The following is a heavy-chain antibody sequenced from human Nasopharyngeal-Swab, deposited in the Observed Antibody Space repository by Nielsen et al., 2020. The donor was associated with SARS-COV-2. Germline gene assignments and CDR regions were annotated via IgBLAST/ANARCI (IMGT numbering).Heavy chain of an antibody. V-gene: IGHV3-15*07. CDR2: IKSKSAGGAT. D-gene: IGHD3-22*01. J-gene: IGHJ4*02. Sequence: GGSLRLSCAASGYTFSDAWMNWVRQAPGKGLEWVGLIKSKSAGGATEYAAPVKGRFSISRDESQNTLYLHMNSLKTEDTAMYCCLTDYYDNTGHGNYWGQGTLVTVSS. CDR3: LTDYYDNTGHGNY. CDR1: GYTFSDAW.